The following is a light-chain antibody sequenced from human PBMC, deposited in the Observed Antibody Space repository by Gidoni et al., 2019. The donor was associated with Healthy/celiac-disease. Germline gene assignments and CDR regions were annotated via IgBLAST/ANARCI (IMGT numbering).Light chain of an antibody. V-gene: IGKV1-39*01. Sequence: DIQMTQSPSSLSASVGDRVTITCRASQTISNFLNWYQQKPGEAPKLLIYAASSLQSGVPSRFSGSGSGTDFTLTISSLQPEDFATYYCQQSYSTPRTFXQXTKLXIK. CDR1: QTISNF. J-gene: IGKJ2*01. CDR3: QQSYSTPRT. CDR2: AAS.